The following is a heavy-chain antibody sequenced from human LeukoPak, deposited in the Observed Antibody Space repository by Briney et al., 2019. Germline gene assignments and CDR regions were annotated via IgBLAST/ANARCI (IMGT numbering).Heavy chain of an antibody. CDR3: ATSSSPSEAYYYYYMDV. J-gene: IGHJ6*03. D-gene: IGHD6-6*01. Sequence: PGGSLRLSCAASGFTFSSYGMHWVRQAPGKGLEWVAVISYDGSNKYYADSVKGRFTISRDNSKNSLYLQMNSLRAEDTALYYCATSSSPSEAYYYYYMDVWGKGTTVTVSS. CDR2: ISYDGSNK. CDR1: GFTFSSYG. V-gene: IGHV3-30*03.